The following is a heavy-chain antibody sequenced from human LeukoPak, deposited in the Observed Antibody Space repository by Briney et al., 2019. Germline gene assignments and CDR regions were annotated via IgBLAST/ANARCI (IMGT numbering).Heavy chain of an antibody. D-gene: IGHD2-2*01. V-gene: IGHV1-8*01. J-gene: IGHJ6*02. CDR3: ARGVSIVVVPAAMGGNYYCGMDV. CDR1: GYTFTSYD. Sequence: GASVKVSCKASGYTFTSYDINWVRQATGQGLEWMGWMNPNSGNTGYAQKFQGRVTMTRNTSISTAYMELSSLRSEDTAVYYCARGVSIVVVPAAMGGNYYCGMDVWGQGTTVTVSS. CDR2: MNPNSGNT.